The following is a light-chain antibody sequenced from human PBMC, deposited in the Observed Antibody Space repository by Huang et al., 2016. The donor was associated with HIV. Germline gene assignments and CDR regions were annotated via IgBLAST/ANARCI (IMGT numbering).Light chain of an antibody. J-gene: IGKJ4*01. CDR2: DAS. Sequence: EIVLTQSPATLSLSPGERATLSCRASQRVSSYLAWYQKKPGQAPRLLIYDASNRATGIPARFSGSGSGTDFTLTISSLEPEDFAVYYCQQRTNWSPTITFGGGTKVQIK. CDR3: QQRTNWSPTIT. V-gene: IGKV3-11*01. CDR1: QRVSSY.